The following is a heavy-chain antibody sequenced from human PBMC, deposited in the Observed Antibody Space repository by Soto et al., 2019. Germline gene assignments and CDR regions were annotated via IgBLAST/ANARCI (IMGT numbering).Heavy chain of an antibody. V-gene: IGHV5-51*01. CDR1: GYSFTSYW. Sequence: GESLKISCKGSGYSFTSYWIGWVRQMPGKGLGWMGIIYPGDSDTRYSPSFQGQVTISADKSISTAYLQWSSLKASDTAMYYCARLVYDSSGYYYYFDYWGQGTLVTVSS. CDR3: ARLVYDSSGYYYYFDY. CDR2: IYPGDSDT. J-gene: IGHJ4*02. D-gene: IGHD3-22*01.